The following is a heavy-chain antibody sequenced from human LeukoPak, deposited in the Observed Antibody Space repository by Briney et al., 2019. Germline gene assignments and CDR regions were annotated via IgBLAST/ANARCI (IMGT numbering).Heavy chain of an antibody. D-gene: IGHD3-10*01. CDR2: INYSGST. Sequence: TSETLSLTCTVSGGSVSSTTYFWRWIRQPPGKGLEWIASINYSGSTYYNPSLKSRLTISVDTSENQFSLKLSSVTAADTAVYYCARYVVYGSGKYYFDYWGQGTLVTVSS. J-gene: IGHJ4*02. V-gene: IGHV4-39*01. CDR1: GGSVSSTTYF. CDR3: ARYVVYGSGKYYFDY.